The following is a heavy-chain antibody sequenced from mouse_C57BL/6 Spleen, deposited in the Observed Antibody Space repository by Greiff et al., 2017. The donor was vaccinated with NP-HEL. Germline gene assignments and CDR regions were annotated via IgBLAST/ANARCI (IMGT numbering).Heavy chain of an antibody. CDR3: TSHYFDY. Sequence: VKLMESGAELVRPGASVTLSCKASGYTFTDYEMHWVKQTPVHGLEWIGAIDPETGGTAYNQKFKGKAILTADKSSSTAYMELRSLTSEDSTVYYCTSHYFDYWGQGTTLTVSS. CDR2: IDPETGGT. V-gene: IGHV1-15*01. J-gene: IGHJ2*01. CDR1: GYTFTDYE.